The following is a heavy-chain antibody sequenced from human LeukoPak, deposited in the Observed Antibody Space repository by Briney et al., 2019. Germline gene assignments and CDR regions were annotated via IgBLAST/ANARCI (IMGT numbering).Heavy chain of an antibody. CDR2: TYYRSKWYN. Sequence: SQTLSLTCAISGDSVSSNSAAWNWIRQSPSRGLEWLGRTYYRSKWYNDYAVSVKSRITINPDTTKNQFSLQLNSVTPEDTAVYYCARTWKYYDSSGYSSDDAFDIWGQGTMVTVSS. J-gene: IGHJ3*02. V-gene: IGHV6-1*01. CDR3: ARTWKYYDSSGYSSDDAFDI. D-gene: IGHD3-22*01. CDR1: GDSVSSNSAA.